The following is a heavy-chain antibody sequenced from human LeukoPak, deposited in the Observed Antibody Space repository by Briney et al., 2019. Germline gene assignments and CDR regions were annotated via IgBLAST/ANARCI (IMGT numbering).Heavy chain of an antibody. J-gene: IGHJ5*02. D-gene: IGHD2-15*01. Sequence: GGSLRLSCAASGFNFGNSWMSWVRQAPGKGLDWVSSISTTSSYISYTDSVKGRFTISRDNAKNSLYLQMNSLRVEDTAVYYCARTPRPSGPFDPWGQGTLVTVSS. CDR1: GFNFGNSW. CDR2: ISTTSSYI. V-gene: IGHV3-21*01. CDR3: ARTPRPSGPFDP.